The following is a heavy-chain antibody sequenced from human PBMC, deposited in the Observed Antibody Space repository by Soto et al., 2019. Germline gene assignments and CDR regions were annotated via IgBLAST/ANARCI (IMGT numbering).Heavy chain of an antibody. CDR1: GFTFSSYG. CDR2: LSYDGSNK. V-gene: IGHV3-30*18. D-gene: IGHD5-12*01. J-gene: IGHJ4*02. CDR3: AKGKGGYYDYDVGYHFDY. Sequence: QVQLVESGGGVVQPGRSLRLSCAASGFTFSSYGMHWVRQAPGKGLEWVAVLSYDGSNKYYAGSVKGRFTISRDNSKNTLYLQMNSLRAADTAVYYGAKGKGGYYDYDVGYHFDYWGQGTLVSVSS.